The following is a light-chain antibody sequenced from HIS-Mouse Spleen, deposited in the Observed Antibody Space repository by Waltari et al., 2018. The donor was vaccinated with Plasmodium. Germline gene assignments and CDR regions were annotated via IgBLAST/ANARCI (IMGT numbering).Light chain of an antibody. J-gene: IGLJ3*02. CDR1: ALPTHS. Sequence: SYQLTQPPPVSGSPGQPARIPCSGDALPTHSAYWYQQKSGQAPVLVIYEDSKRPSGIPERFSGSSSGTMATLTISGAQVEDEADYYCYSTDSSGNHRVFGGGTKLTVL. CDR2: EDS. CDR3: YSTDSSGNHRV. V-gene: IGLV3-10*01.